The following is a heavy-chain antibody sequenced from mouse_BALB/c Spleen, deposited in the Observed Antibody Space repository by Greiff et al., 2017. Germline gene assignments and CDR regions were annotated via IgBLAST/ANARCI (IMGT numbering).Heavy chain of an antibody. CDR2: IWGGGST. V-gene: IGHV2-6-5*01. Sequence: VKLMESGPGLVAPSQSLSITCTVSGFSLTDYGVSWIRQPPGKGLEWLGVIWGGGSTYYNSALKSRLSISKDNSKSQVFLKMNSLQTDDTAMYYCAKHTMITTYAMDYWGQGTSVTVSS. CDR1: GFSLTDYG. D-gene: IGHD2-4*01. J-gene: IGHJ4*01. CDR3: AKHTMITTYAMDY.